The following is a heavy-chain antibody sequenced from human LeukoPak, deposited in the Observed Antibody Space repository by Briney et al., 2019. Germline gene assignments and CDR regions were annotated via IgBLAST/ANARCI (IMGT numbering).Heavy chain of an antibody. Sequence: PSQTLSLTCTVSGGSISSGDYYWSWIRQPPGKGLEWIGYIYYSGSTYYNPSLRSRVTISVDTSKNQFSLKLSSVTTADTAVYYCARLGRTRGYCSGGSCYSAYDYWGRGTLVTVSS. J-gene: IGHJ4*02. V-gene: IGHV4-30-4*01. CDR1: GGSISSGDYY. D-gene: IGHD2-15*01. CDR2: IYYSGST. CDR3: ARLGRTRGYCSGGSCYSAYDY.